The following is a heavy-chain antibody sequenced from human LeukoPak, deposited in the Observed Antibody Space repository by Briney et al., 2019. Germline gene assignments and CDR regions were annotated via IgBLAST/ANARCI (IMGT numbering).Heavy chain of an antibody. J-gene: IGHJ4*02. D-gene: IGHD4-17*01. CDR1: GFTFSSYA. V-gene: IGHV3-30-3*01. CDR3: ARATTGTTGGY. Sequence: PGRSLRLSCAASGFTFSSYAMHWVRQAPGKGLEWVAVISYDGSNKYYADSVKGRFTISRDNSKNTLYLQMNSLRAEDTAVYYCARATTGTTGGYWGQGTLVTVSS. CDR2: ISYDGSNK.